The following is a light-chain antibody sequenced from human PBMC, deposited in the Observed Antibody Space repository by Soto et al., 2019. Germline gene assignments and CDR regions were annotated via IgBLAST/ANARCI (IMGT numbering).Light chain of an antibody. CDR2: GAS. CDR3: QQYGSSPLT. Sequence: IVLTQSPGALSVSPGERATLSCRASQSVSSSFLTWYQQKPGQAPRLLIYGASSRATGIPDRFSGSGSGTDFTLTISRLEPEDFAVYYCQQYGSSPLTFGQGTKVDIK. J-gene: IGKJ1*01. V-gene: IGKV3-20*01. CDR1: QSVSSSF.